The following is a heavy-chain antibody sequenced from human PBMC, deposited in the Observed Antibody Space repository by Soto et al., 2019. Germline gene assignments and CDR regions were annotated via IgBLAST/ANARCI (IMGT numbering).Heavy chain of an antibody. CDR1: GFTFDEFG. Sequence: GGSLRLSCAASGFTFDEFGMSWVRHVPGKGPEWVANIKRNGTKKYNVDSVKGRFTISRDNAKNSLYLEMNSLRAEDTAVYYCARATCSSSTCYAVYFDSWGQGTLVTVSS. CDR3: ARATCSSSTCYAVYFDS. V-gene: IGHV3-7*01. CDR2: IKRNGTKK. J-gene: IGHJ4*02. D-gene: IGHD2-2*01.